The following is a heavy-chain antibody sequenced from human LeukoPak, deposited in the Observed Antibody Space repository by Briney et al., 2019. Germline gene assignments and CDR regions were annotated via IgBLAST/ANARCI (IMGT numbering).Heavy chain of an antibody. CDR3: ARGPPKDFGSGSSWFDP. CDR2: MNPNSDNT. CDR1: GYTFTSYD. V-gene: IGHV1-8*01. Sequence: ASVKVSCKASGYTFTSYDINWLRQATGQGLEWMGWMNPNSDNTAYAQKFRGRVTMTRNTSITTAYMELSSLTSEDTAVYYCARGPPKDFGSGSSWFDPWGQGALVTVSS. D-gene: IGHD3-10*01. J-gene: IGHJ5*02.